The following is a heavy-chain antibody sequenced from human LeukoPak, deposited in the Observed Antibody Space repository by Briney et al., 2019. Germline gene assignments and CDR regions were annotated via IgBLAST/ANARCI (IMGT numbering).Heavy chain of an antibody. J-gene: IGHJ4*02. V-gene: IGHV1-69*06. CDR2: LIPSFGAP. CDR3: ARGSKYYYASGSHSADY. Sequence: SVKVSCKASGGSSSNYAFNWVRQARGQGLEWMGSLIPSFGAPAYAPKFEDRITLTADKSTGKVYMELSSLRSDDTAFYYCARGSKYYYASGSHSADYWGQGTLV. CDR1: GGSSSNYA. D-gene: IGHD3-10*01.